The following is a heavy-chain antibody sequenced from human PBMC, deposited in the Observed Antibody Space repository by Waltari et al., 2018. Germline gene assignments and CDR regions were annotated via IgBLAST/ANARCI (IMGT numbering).Heavy chain of an antibody. CDR1: GFTFSGYP. J-gene: IGHJ4*02. Sequence: EVQLLESGGGLVQPGGSLRLSCAASGFTFSGYPMSGVRQAPGKGLEWVSAISGRGGSTYYADSVKGRFTISRDNSKNTLYLQMNSLRAEDTAVYYCAKDSPGLFEDPFDYWGQGTLVTVSS. CDR3: AKDSPGLFEDPFDY. V-gene: IGHV3-23*01. D-gene: IGHD2-21*01. CDR2: ISGRGGST.